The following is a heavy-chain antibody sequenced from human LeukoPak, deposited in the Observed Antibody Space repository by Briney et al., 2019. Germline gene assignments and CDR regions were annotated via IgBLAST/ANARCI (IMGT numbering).Heavy chain of an antibody. D-gene: IGHD3-9*01. CDR1: GFTFSSYG. Sequence: GGSLRLSCAASGFTFSSYGMHWVRQAPGKGLEWVAFIRYDGSDKYYADSVKGRFAISRDNAKNSLYLQMNSLRAEDTAVYYCAREKVLRYFDWSRPAFDIWGQGTMVTVSS. CDR2: IRYDGSDK. J-gene: IGHJ3*02. CDR3: AREKVLRYFDWSRPAFDI. V-gene: IGHV3-30*02.